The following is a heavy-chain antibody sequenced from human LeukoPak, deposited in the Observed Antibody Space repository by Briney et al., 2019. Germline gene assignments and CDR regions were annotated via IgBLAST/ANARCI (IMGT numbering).Heavy chain of an antibody. CDR1: GYTFTGYY. CDR2: MNPNSGNT. CDR3: ARGRRTHPTYYDILTGYLTFDY. Sequence: ASVKVSCKASGYTFTGYYMHWVRQAPGQGLEWMGWMNPNSGNTGYAQKFQGRVTMTRNTSISTAYMELSSLRSEDTAVYYCARGRRTHPTYYDILTGYLTFDYWGQGTLVTVSS. D-gene: IGHD3-9*01. V-gene: IGHV1-8*02. J-gene: IGHJ4*02.